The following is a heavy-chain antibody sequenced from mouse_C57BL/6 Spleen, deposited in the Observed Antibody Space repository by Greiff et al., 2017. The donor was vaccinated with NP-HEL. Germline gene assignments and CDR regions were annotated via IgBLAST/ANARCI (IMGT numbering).Heavy chain of an antibody. Sequence: VMLVESGPELVKPGASVKISCKASGYAFSSSWMNWVKQRPGKGLEWIGRIYPGDGDTNYNGKFKGKATLTADKSSSTAYMQLSSLTSEDSAVYFCARFDGYYLFAYWGQGTLVTVSA. V-gene: IGHV1-82*01. CDR3: ARFDGYYLFAY. CDR2: IYPGDGDT. J-gene: IGHJ3*01. D-gene: IGHD2-3*01. CDR1: GYAFSSSW.